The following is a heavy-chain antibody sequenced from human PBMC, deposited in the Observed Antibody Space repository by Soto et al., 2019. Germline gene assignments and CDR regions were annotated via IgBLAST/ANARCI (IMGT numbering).Heavy chain of an antibody. V-gene: IGHV1-46*01. CDR2: INPSGGST. J-gene: IGHJ4*02. CDR3: SSDQSVDY. CDR1: GYTFTSYY. Sequence: QVQLVQSGAEVKKPGASVKVSCKASGYTFTSYYMHWVRQAPGQGLEWMGIINPSGGSTSYAQKFQGRVTMTRVTSTSTVYMAPGSVRSEDTAVYYCSSDQSVDYWGKGTLVTVSS.